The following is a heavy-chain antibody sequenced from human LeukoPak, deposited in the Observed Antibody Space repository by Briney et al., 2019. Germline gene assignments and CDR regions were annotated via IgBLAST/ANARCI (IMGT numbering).Heavy chain of an antibody. V-gene: IGHV3-33*06. Sequence: PGGSLTLSCVASQFTFSHYGMHWVRQAPGMGLEWVAVIWNDGSSQYYADSVKGRFTISRDNFQNTVYLQMNTLRAEDTAVYYCAKDAQRGFDYSNSLEYWGQGTLVTVSS. CDR1: QFTFSHYG. J-gene: IGHJ4*02. D-gene: IGHD4-11*01. CDR2: IWNDGSSQ. CDR3: AKDAQRGFDYSNSLEY.